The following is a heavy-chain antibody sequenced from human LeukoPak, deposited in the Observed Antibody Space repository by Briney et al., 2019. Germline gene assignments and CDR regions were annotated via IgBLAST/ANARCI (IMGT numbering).Heavy chain of an antibody. CDR1: GFTFSSYA. J-gene: IGHJ4*02. CDR2: ISGSGGST. CDR3: AITITMVRGVIPRGLDY. V-gene: IGHV3-23*01. Sequence: HPGGSLRLSCAASGFTFSSYAMSWVRQAPGKGLEWVSAISGSGGSTYYADSVKGRFTISRDNSKNTLYLQMNSLRAEDTAVYYCAITITMVRGVIPRGLDYWGQGTLVTVSS. D-gene: IGHD3-10*01.